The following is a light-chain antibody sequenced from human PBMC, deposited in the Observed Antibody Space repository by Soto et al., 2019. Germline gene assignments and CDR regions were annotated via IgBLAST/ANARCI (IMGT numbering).Light chain of an antibody. CDR3: QQYNHYSGLT. J-gene: IGKJ4*01. V-gene: IGKV1-5*01. CDR1: QSITRW. Sequence: DIQMTQSPSTLSASVGDIATITFRASQSITRWLAWYQQKPGEAPKLLIYDASSLESGVPSRFSGSGSGTEFTPPISSLQPDDYATYYCQQYNHYSGLTFGGGTKLDIK. CDR2: DAS.